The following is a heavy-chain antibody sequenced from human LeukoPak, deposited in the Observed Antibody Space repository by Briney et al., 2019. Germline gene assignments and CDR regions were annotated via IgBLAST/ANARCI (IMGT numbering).Heavy chain of an antibody. J-gene: IGHJ4*02. V-gene: IGHV3-23*01. D-gene: IGHD3-9*01. CDR1: GFTFSSYA. Sequence: GGSLRLSCAASGFTFSSYAMSWVRQAPGKGLEWASAISGSGGSTYYADSVKGRFTISRDNSKNTLYLQMNSLRAEDTAVYYCAKDNSLPLLYDILTGYLNYFDYWGQGTLVTVSS. CDR2: ISGSGGST. CDR3: AKDNSLPLLYDILTGYLNYFDY.